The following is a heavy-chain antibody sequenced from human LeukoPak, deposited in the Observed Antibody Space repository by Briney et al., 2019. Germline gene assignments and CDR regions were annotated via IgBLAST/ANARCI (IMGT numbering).Heavy chain of an antibody. CDR2: INHRGST. Sequence: SETLSLTCAVYGGPFRVYYWLWIREPPGKGLECRGEINHRGSTKYNPSLKSRVPISVDMSKNQFSLKLSSVTAADTAVYYCARGRGLHCSSTSCKRYWFDPWGQGTLVTVSS. CDR3: ARGRGLHCSSTSCKRYWFDP. V-gene: IGHV4-34*01. CDR1: GGPFRVYY. D-gene: IGHD2-2*01. J-gene: IGHJ5*02.